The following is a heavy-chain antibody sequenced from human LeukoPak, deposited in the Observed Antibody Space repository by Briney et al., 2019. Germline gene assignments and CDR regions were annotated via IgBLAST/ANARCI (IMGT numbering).Heavy chain of an antibody. V-gene: IGHV4-59*01. J-gene: IGHJ4*02. CDR2: IYYSGST. CDR3: ARSPSCSSTSCYRFFDY. Sequence: SETLSLTCTVSGGSISSYYWSWIRQPPGKGLEWIGHIYYSGSTNYNPSLKSRVTISVDTSKNQFSLKLSSVTAADTAVYYCARSPSCSSTSCYRFFDYWGQGTLVTVSS. CDR1: GGSISSYY. D-gene: IGHD2-2*01.